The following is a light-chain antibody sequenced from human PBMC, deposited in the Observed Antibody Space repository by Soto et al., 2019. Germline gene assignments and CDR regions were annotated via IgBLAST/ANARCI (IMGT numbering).Light chain of an antibody. CDR3: QQYGSSPPIT. CDR2: DAS. Sequence: EIVLTQSPGTLSLSPGERATLSCRASQSVSSSYLAWYQQKPGQAPRLLIYDASSRATGIPDRLSGSGSGTDFTLTISRLEPEDFAVYYCQQYGSSPPITFGQGTRLEI. V-gene: IGKV3-20*01. CDR1: QSVSSSY. J-gene: IGKJ5*01.